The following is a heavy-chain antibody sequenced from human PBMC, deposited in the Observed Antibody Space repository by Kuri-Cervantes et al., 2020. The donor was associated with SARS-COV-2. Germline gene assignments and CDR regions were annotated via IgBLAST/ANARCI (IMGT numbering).Heavy chain of an antibody. CDR1: GGSFSGYY. D-gene: IGHD5-12*01. CDR2: INHSGST. J-gene: IGHJ4*02. V-gene: IGHV4-34*01. Sequence: SETLSLTCAVYGGSFSGYYWSWIRQPPGKGLEWIGEINHSGSTNYNPSLKSRITISVDTSKNQFSLKLSSVTAADTAVYYRARGKDIVATIDAFVYWGQGTLVTVSS. CDR3: ARGKDIVATIDAFVY.